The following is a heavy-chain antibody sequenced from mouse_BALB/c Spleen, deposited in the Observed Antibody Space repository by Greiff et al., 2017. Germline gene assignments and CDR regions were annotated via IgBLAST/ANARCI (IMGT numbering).Heavy chain of an antibody. CDR3: ADLYYGSRGGY. Sequence: DVKLQESGAELVKPGASVKLSCTASGFNIKDTYMHWVKQRPEQGLEWIGRIDPANGNTKYDPKFQGKATITADTSSNTAYLQLSSLTSEDTAVYYCADLYYGSRGGYWGQGTTLTVSS. CDR1: GFNIKDTY. V-gene: IGHV14-3*02. CDR2: IDPANGNT. D-gene: IGHD1-1*01. J-gene: IGHJ2*01.